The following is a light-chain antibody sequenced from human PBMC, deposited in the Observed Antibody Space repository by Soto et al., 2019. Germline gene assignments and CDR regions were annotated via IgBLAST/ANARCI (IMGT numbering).Light chain of an antibody. J-gene: IGLJ1*01. V-gene: IGLV2-14*01. Sequence: QSALTQPASVSGSPGQSIAISCTGTSSDVGGYNYVSWYQQHPGKAPKLMIYDVSNRPSGVSNRFSGSKSGNTAPLTISGLQAEDEADYYSSSYSSSSTYVFGTGTKVTVL. CDR3: SSYSSSSTYV. CDR1: SSDVGGYNY. CDR2: DVS.